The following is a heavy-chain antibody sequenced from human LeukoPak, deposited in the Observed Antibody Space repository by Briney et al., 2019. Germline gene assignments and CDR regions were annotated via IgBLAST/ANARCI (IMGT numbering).Heavy chain of an antibody. J-gene: IGHJ4*02. CDR3: ARILAAAGYDFDY. D-gene: IGHD6-13*01. CDR1: GYTFTGYY. CDR2: INPNSGGT. V-gene: IGHV1-2*02. Sequence: GASVKVSCKASGYTFTGYYMHWVRQAPGQGLEWMGWINPNSGGTNYVQKFQGRVTMTRDTSISTAYMELSRLRSDDTAVYYCARILAAAGYDFDYWGQGTLVTVSS.